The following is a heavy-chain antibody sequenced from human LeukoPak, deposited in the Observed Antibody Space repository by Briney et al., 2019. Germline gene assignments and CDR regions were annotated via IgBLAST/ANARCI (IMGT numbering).Heavy chain of an antibody. J-gene: IGHJ4*02. V-gene: IGHV1-69*13. D-gene: IGHD2-2*01. CDR1: GGTLSSYA. CDR3: ARGIVVVPAAILDY. Sequence: SVKVSCKASGGTLSSYAISWVRQAPGQGLEWMGGIIPIFGTANYAQKFQGRVTITADESTSTAYMELSSLRSEDTAVYYCARGIVVVPAAILDYWGQGTLVTVSS. CDR2: IIPIFGTA.